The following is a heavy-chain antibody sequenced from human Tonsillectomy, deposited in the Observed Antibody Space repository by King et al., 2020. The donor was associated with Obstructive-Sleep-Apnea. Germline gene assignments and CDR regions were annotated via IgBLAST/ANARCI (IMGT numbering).Heavy chain of an antibody. Sequence: VQLVESGGGLIQPGGSLRLSCAASGFIFSNYAMSWVRQAPGKGLEWVSVISAIGGNTYYAESVKGRFTISRDDSKNTLYLQMNSLSAEDTAVYYCAKGRSSTISCYNYWGQGTLVTVSS. CDR2: ISAIGGNT. J-gene: IGHJ4*02. CDR1: GFIFSNYA. CDR3: AKGRSSTISCYNY. D-gene: IGHD3-10*01. V-gene: IGHV3-23*04.